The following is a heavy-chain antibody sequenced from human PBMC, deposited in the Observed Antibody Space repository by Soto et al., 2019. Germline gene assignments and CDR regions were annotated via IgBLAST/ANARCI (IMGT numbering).Heavy chain of an antibody. CDR1: GYTFTGYY. V-gene: IGHV1-2*04. Sequence: ASVKVSCKASGYTFTGYYMHWVRQAPGQGLEWMGWINPNSGGTNYAQKFQGWVTMTRDTSISTAYMELSRLRSDDTAVYYCARGDRRAMVRGVNWFDPWGQGTLVTVSS. CDR3: ARGDRRAMVRGVNWFDP. J-gene: IGHJ5*02. CDR2: INPNSGGT. D-gene: IGHD3-10*01.